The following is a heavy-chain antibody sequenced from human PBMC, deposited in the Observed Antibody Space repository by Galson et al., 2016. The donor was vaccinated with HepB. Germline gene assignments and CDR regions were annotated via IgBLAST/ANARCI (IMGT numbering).Heavy chain of an antibody. CDR1: GHTFTSYT. D-gene: IGHD6-13*01. CDR2: IYCGKGNT. CDR3: ARVVTPYIASAGSVY. Sequence: SVKVSCKASGHTFTSYTIHWVRQAPGQRLEWMGWIYCGKGNTKYSQKFQGRVTITRDTSANTAYMELSSLRSEDTAVYYCARVVTPYIASAGSVYWGQGSLVSVSS. V-gene: IGHV1-3*01. J-gene: IGHJ4*02.